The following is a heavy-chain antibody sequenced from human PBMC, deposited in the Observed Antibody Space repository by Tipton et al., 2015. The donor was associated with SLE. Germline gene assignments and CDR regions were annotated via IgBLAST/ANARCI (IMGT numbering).Heavy chain of an antibody. CDR3: AKDWDYCSGGSCYHDAFDI. J-gene: IGHJ3*02. Sequence: TLSLTCTVSGGSISNYYWTWIRQPAGKGLEWIGRIYSTGSTNYNPSLKSRVTMSVDTSKNQFSLKLSSVTAADTAVYYCAKDWDYCSGGSCYHDAFDIWGQGTMVTVSS. V-gene: IGHV4-4*07. CDR1: GGSISNYY. CDR2: IYSTGST. D-gene: IGHD2-15*01.